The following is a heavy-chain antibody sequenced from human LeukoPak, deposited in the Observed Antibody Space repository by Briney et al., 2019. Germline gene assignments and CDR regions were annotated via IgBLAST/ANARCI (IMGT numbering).Heavy chain of an antibody. CDR1: GFTFSSYA. D-gene: IGHD4-17*01. CDR2: ISYDGSNK. CDR3: ARGPSINYGDYYY. Sequence: GSLRLSCAAPGFTFSSYAMPWVRQAPGQGLEWVAVISYDGSNKYYADSVKGRFTISRDNSKNTLYLQMNSLRAEDTAVYYCARGPSINYGDYYYWGQGTLVTVSS. J-gene: IGHJ4*02. V-gene: IGHV3-30-3*01.